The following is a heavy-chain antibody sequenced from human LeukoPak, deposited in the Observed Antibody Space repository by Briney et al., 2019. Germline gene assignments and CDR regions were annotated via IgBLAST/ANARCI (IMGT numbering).Heavy chain of an antibody. V-gene: IGHV1-46*01. D-gene: IGHD3-22*01. CDR2: INPSGGST. CDR1: GYTFTSYY. J-gene: IGHJ3*02. Sequence: ASVKVSCKASGYTFTSYYMHWVRQAPGQGLEWMGIINPSGGSTSYAQKFQGRVTMTRAMSTSTVYMELSSLRSEDTAVYYCASDRVTMIVVAGHLDIWGQGTMVTVSS. CDR3: ASDRVTMIVVAGHLDI.